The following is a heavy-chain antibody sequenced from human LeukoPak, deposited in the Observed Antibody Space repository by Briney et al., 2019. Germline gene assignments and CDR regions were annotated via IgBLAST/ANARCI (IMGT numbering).Heavy chain of an antibody. CDR1: GGSISSSSYY. V-gene: IGHV4-39*01. J-gene: IGHJ4*02. CDR3: ARPNSGSYAY. Sequence: SETLSLTCTVSGGSISSSSYYWGWLRQPPGKGLEWIGSIYYSGSTYYNPSLKSRVTISVDTSKNQFSLKLSSVTAADTAVYYCARPNSGSYAYWGQGTLVTVSS. CDR2: IYYSGST. D-gene: IGHD1-26*01.